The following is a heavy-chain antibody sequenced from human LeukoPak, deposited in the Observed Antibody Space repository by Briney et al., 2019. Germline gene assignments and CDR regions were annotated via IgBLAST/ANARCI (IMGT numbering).Heavy chain of an antibody. Sequence: GRSLRLSCAVSGFSLSSYSINWVRQAPGGGLGWVSSISSSSRYINYTDSGTGRFTISRDNAKHSTYLQINRLRTTDTSMSVCATKYSGSYGFDYWGQGTLVTVSS. J-gene: IGHJ4*02. D-gene: IGHD1-26*01. CDR2: ISSSSRYI. CDR3: ATKYSGSYGFDY. V-gene: IGHV3-21*01. CDR1: GFSLSSYS.